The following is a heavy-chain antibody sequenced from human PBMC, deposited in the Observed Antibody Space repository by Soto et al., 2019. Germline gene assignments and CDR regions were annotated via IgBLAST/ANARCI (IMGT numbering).Heavy chain of an antibody. Sequence: GGSLRLSCAASGFIFRTYSMSWVRQAPGKGLEWVSSISSSGTYIFYTDSVKGRFTISRDNAKNSLYLQMNSLRAEDTAVYYCARDRARTTNAFDFWGQGTLVTVSS. V-gene: IGHV3-21*01. CDR1: GFIFRTYS. J-gene: IGHJ3*01. CDR2: ISSSGTYI. D-gene: IGHD3-10*01. CDR3: ARDRARTTNAFDF.